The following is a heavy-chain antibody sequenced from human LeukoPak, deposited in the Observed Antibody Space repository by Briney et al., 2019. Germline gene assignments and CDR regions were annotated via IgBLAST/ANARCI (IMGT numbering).Heavy chain of an antibody. Sequence: SETLSLTCTVSGVSINTYYASWIRQAPGKGLEFIGFIYNGGNTNYNPSLKSRATISVDTSNNQFSLRLTSVTAADTAMYYCAAGPWELDFWGQGTLVTVS. V-gene: IGHV4-4*09. CDR1: GVSINTYY. D-gene: IGHD1-26*01. CDR3: AAGPWELDF. J-gene: IGHJ4*02. CDR2: IYNGGNT.